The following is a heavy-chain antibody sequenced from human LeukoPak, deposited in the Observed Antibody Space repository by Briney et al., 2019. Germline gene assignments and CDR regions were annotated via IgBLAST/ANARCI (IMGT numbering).Heavy chain of an antibody. CDR3: ARCGYSDAWSCDH. J-gene: IGHJ5*02. CDR2: INTGNGNT. CDR1: VYTFTSYT. D-gene: IGHD5-18*01. Sequence: GASVKVSLKASVYTFTSYTIHWVRQARGQRREWLGWINTGNGNTEYSQKFQGRVTVTTDTSASTAYMELSSLRSEHTAVYYCARCGYSDAWSCDHWGQGTLVTVSS. V-gene: IGHV1-3*04.